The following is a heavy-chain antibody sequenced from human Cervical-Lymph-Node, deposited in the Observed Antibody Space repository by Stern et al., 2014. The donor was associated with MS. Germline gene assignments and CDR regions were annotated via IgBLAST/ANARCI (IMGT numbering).Heavy chain of an antibody. CDR2: ISSSSSYI. CDR1: GFTFSSYS. CDR3: ARDGHRLHQYYDILTGPNAYYGMDV. Sequence: EAQLVESGGGLVKPGGSLRLSCAASGFTFSSYSMNWVRQAPGKGLEWVSSISSSSSYIYYAGSVKGRFTISRDNAKNSLYLQMNSLRAEDTAVYYCARDGHRLHQYYDILTGPNAYYGMDVWGQGTTVTVSS. D-gene: IGHD3-9*01. J-gene: IGHJ6*02. V-gene: IGHV3-21*01.